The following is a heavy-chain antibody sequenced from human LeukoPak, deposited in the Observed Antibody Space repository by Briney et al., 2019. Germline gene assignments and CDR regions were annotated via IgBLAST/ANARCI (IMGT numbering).Heavy chain of an antibody. Sequence: GGSLRLSCAASGFTFDDYTMHWVRQAPGKGLEWVSLITWDGGSTYYADSVKGRFTISRDNSKNSLYLQMNSLRAEDTAVYYCAREPPYDYWGQGTLVTVSS. V-gene: IGHV3-43*01. CDR1: GFTFDDYT. J-gene: IGHJ4*02. D-gene: IGHD1-14*01. CDR3: AREPPYDY. CDR2: ITWDGGST.